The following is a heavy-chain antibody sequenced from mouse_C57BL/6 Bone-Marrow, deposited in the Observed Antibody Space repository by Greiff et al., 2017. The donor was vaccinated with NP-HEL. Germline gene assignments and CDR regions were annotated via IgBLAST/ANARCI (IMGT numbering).Heavy chain of an antibody. V-gene: IGHV1-54*01. Sequence: QVQLQQSGAELVRPGTSVKVSCKASGYAFTNYLIAWVKQRPGQGLEWIGVINPGSGGTNYNEKVKGKATLTADKSSSTDYMQLSRLTSEDSGVYFCAREGKLLWQRADWGQGTLVTVSA. CDR3: AREGKLLWQRAD. CDR2: INPGSGGT. CDR1: GYAFTNYL. D-gene: IGHD2-1*01. J-gene: IGHJ3*01.